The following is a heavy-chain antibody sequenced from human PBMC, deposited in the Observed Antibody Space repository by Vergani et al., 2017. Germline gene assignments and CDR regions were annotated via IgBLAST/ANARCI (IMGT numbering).Heavy chain of an antibody. CDR3: AKGRGAAVHYCYMDV. Sequence: EVQLLESGGGLVQPGGSLRLSCAASGFTFSSYAMSWVRQAPGKGLEWVSAISGSGGSTYYADSVKGRLTISRDNCKNKLYLQMNSLRAEDTAVYYCAKGRGAAVHYCYMDVWGKGTTVTVSS. CDR1: GFTFSSYA. D-gene: IGHD6-13*01. CDR2: ISGSGGST. V-gene: IGHV3-23*01. J-gene: IGHJ6*03.